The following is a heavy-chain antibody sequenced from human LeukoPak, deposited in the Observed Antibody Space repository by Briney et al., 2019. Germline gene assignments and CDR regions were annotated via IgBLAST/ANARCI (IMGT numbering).Heavy chain of an antibody. V-gene: IGHV4-30-4*01. CDR2: IYYSGST. CDR3: ARDDSTGYYYLDG. CDR1: GGSISSGDYY. D-gene: IGHD3-22*01. Sequence: PSETLSLTCTVSGGSISSGDYYCNWIRQPPGKGLEWIGYIYYSGSTSYNPSLKSRVTISVDTSKNQFSLKLTSVTAADTAVYYCARDDSTGYYYLDGWGQGTLVTVSS. J-gene: IGHJ4*02.